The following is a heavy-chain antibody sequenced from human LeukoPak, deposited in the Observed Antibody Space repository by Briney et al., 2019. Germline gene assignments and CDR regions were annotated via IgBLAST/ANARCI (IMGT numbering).Heavy chain of an antibody. CDR1: GFTFSSYS. Sequence: GGSLRLSCAASGFTFSSYSMNWVRQAPGKGLEWVSSISSSSSYIYYADSVKGRFTISRDNAKNSLYLQMNSLRAEDTAVYYCASSIAVVNFDYWGQGTLVTVSS. V-gene: IGHV3-21*01. J-gene: IGHJ4*02. CDR2: ISSSSSYI. D-gene: IGHD6-19*01. CDR3: ASSIAVVNFDY.